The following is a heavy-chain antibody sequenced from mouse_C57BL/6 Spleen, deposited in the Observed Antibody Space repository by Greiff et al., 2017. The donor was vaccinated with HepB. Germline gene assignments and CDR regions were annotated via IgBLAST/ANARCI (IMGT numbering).Heavy chain of an antibody. J-gene: IGHJ4*01. CDR1: GFTFSDYG. CDR3: ARGVTTVVRYAMDY. V-gene: IGHV5-17*01. D-gene: IGHD1-1*01. CDR2: ISSGSSTI. Sequence: VQLKESGGGLVKPGGSLKLSCAASGFTFSDYGMHWVRQAPEKGLEWVAYISSGSSTIYYADTVKGRFTISRDNAKNTLFLQMTSLRSEDTAMYYCARGVTTVVRYAMDYWGQGTSVTVSS.